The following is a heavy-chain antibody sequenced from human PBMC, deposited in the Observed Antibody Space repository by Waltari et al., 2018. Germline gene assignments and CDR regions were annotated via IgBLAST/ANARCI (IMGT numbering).Heavy chain of an antibody. CDR3: ATTIISPGAFDV. CDR1: GFTFSDRG. CDR2: SSYEGSDK. J-gene: IGHJ3*01. D-gene: IGHD1-1*01. Sequence: QVQLVESGGGVVQSGGSLRLSCAASGFTFSDRGMHWVRQAPGEGLDWVAFSSYEGSDKVFGVSVKGRFTISRDNAKNTVSLLMNSLKSEDTAVYYCATTIISPGAFDVWGQGTMVSVSS. V-gene: IGHV3-30*03.